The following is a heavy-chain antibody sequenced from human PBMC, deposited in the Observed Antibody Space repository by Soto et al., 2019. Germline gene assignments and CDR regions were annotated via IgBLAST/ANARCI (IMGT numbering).Heavy chain of an antibody. D-gene: IGHD3-10*01. CDR2: ISYDGSNK. J-gene: IGHJ4*02. V-gene: IGHV3-30-3*01. CDR1: GFTFSSYA. Sequence: GGSLRLSCAASGFTFSSYAMHWVRQAPGKGLEWVAVISYDGSNKYYADSVKGRFTISRDNSKNTLYLQMNSLRAEDTAVYYCARGGSGEQRAYYFDYWGPGTLVTVSS. CDR3: ARGGSGEQRAYYFDY.